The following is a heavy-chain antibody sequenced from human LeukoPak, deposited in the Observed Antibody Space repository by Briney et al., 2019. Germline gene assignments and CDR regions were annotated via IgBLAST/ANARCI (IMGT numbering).Heavy chain of an antibody. CDR1: GFTFSSYA. V-gene: IGHV3-30-3*02. CDR2: ISYDGSNK. CDR3: AKSGSSSWFLDY. Sequence: GRSLRLSCAASGFTFSSYAMHWVRQAPGKGLEWVAVISYDGSNKYYADSVKGRFTISRDNSKNTLYLVYLEMNSLRAEDTAVYYCAKSGSSSWFLDYWGQGSLVTVSS. J-gene: IGHJ4*02. D-gene: IGHD6-13*01.